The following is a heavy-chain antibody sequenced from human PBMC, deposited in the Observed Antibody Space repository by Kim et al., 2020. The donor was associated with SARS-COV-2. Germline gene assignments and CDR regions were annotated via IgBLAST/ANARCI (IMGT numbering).Heavy chain of an antibody. CDR2: ISAYNGNT. V-gene: IGHV1-18*01. CDR1: GYTFTSYG. CDR3: ARSLWAPTTPDYYYYGMDV. D-gene: IGHD5-12*01. J-gene: IGHJ6*02. Sequence: ASVKVSCKASGYTFTSYGISWVRQAPGQGLEWMGWISAYNGNTNYAQKLQGRVTMTTDTSTSTAYMELRSLRSDDTAVYYCARSLWAPTTPDYYYYGMDVWGQGTTVTVSS.